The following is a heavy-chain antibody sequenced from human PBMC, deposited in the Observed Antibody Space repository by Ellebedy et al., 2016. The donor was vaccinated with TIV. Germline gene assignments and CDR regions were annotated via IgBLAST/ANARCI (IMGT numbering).Heavy chain of an antibody. J-gene: IGHJ4*02. V-gene: IGHV3-9*01. D-gene: IGHD6-13*01. CDR3: VKGSIAVTGTCFDS. CDR2: ISWNSGTM. Sequence: PGGSLRLSCAASGFTFEDFAMHWVRQAPGMGLEWVSGISWNSGTMNYTDSVKGRFTISRDNAKNSLYLQMHSLRAEDTAFYYCVKGSIAVTGTCFDSWGQGTLVTVSS. CDR1: GFTFEDFA.